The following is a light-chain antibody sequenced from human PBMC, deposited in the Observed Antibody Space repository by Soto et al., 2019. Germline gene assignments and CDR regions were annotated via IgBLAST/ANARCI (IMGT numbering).Light chain of an antibody. CDR2: DVS. Sequence: QCALTQPASVSGSPGQSITISCTGTSSDVGGYNYVSWYQQHPGKAPKLMIYDVSNRPSGVSNRFSGSKSGNTASLTISGLQAEDEADYYCSSYTSSSTLVVLGGGTKLTVL. J-gene: IGLJ2*01. CDR3: SSYTSSSTLVV. V-gene: IGLV2-14*01. CDR1: SSDVGGYNY.